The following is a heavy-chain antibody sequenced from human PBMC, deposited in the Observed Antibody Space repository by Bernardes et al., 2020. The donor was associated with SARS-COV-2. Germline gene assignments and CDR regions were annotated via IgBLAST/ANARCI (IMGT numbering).Heavy chain of an antibody. CDR2: IYSSGTT. CDR1: GGSISNSNYY. CDR3: AGSSCGRDCYIGGLRSWDYGMDV. J-gene: IGHJ6*02. V-gene: IGHV4-39*01. Sequence: SETLSLTCTVSGGSISNSNYYWGWIRQPPGKGLEWIGSIYSSGTTYYNPSLQRPVTKSLDTYKNQFSLRLISVTAADTAVYYCAGSSCGRDCYIGGLRSWDYGMDVWGQGTTVTVSS. D-gene: IGHD2-21*02.